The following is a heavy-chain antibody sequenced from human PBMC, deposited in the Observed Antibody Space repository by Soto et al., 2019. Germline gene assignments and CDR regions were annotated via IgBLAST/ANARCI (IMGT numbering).Heavy chain of an antibody. CDR2: ISVGGRNT. D-gene: IGHD6-13*01. J-gene: IGHJ4*02. V-gene: IGHV3-23*01. Sequence: PGGSLRLSCAASGFIFSTYAMSWVRQAPGKGLEWVSVISVGGRNTYYSDSVRGRFTLSRDDSKNTLYLQMDGLRADDTAVYFCARYHRSSLYYFYYWGQGALVTVSS. CDR1: GFIFSTYA. CDR3: ARYHRSSLYYFYY.